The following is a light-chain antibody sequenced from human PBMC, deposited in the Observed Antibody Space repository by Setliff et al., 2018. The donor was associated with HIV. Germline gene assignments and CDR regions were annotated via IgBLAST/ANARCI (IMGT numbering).Light chain of an antibody. CDR2: DVS. J-gene: IGLJ1*01. Sequence: QSALTQPASVSGSPGQSITISCTGTSSDVGGYNYVSWYQQHPGKAPKLMIYDVSKRPSGVSNRFPGSKSGNTASLTISGLQAEGEADYYCCSYAGSSTPYVFGTGTKVTVL. V-gene: IGLV2-23*02. CDR3: CSYAGSSTPYV. CDR1: SSDVGGYNY.